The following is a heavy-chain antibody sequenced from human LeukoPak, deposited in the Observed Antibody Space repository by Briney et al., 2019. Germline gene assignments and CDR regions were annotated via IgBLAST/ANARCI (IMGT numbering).Heavy chain of an antibody. CDR2: IYYSGST. Sequence: PSETLSLTCTVSGGSISSSSYYWGWIRQPPGKGLEWIGSIYYSGSTYYNPSLKSRVTISVDTSKNQFSLKLSSVTAADTAVYYCARRTEYSSGWYLRGWYFDLWGRGTLVTVSS. CDR3: ARRTEYSSGWYLRGWYFDL. V-gene: IGHV4-39*01. D-gene: IGHD6-19*01. CDR1: GGSISSSSYY. J-gene: IGHJ2*01.